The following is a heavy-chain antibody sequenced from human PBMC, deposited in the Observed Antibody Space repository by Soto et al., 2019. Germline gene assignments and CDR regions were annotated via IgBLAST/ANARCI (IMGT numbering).Heavy chain of an antibody. D-gene: IGHD3-10*01. CDR3: ARAELLWFGDEGYYFDY. CDR1: GCTFSSYS. J-gene: IGHJ4*02. Sequence: GGSLRLSCAASGCTFSSYSMSWVRQAPGKGLEWVSSISSSSSYIYYADSVKGRFTISRDNAKNSLYLQMNSLRAEDTAVYYCARAELLWFGDEGYYFDYWGQGTLVTISS. CDR2: ISSSSSYI. V-gene: IGHV3-21*01.